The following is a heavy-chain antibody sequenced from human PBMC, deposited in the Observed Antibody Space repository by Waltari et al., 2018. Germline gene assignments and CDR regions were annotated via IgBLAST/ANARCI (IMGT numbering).Heavy chain of an antibody. Sequence: QVQLVQSGAEVKKPGSSVNVSCKASGGTFSSYAISWVRQAPGQGLEWMGGIIPMFGTGNYAQKFQGRVTITADESTSTAYMELSSLRSEDTAVYYCAREGITMVRGFYGMDVWGQGTTVTVSS. J-gene: IGHJ6*02. V-gene: IGHV1-69*01. CDR3: AREGITMVRGFYGMDV. D-gene: IGHD3-10*01. CDR2: IIPMFGTG. CDR1: GGTFSSYA.